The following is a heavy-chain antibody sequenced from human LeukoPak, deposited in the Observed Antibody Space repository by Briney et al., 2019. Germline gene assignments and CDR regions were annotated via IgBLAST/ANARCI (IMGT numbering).Heavy chain of an antibody. V-gene: IGHV1-2*02. CDR1: GYTFTGHY. Sequence: ASVKVSCKASGYTFTGHYMHWVRQAPGQGLEWMGWINPNSGGTKYAQKFQGRVTMTRDTSISTAYMELSRLRSDDTAVFYCATAYGSGTDFYYWGQGTLVTVSS. D-gene: IGHD3-10*01. J-gene: IGHJ4*02. CDR3: ATAYGSGTDFYY. CDR2: INPNSGGT.